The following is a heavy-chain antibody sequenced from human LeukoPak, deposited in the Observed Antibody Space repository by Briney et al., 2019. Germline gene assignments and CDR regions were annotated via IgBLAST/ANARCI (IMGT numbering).Heavy chain of an antibody. CDR3: ASHSYCGADCPSGAFDS. J-gene: IGHJ3*02. CDR1: GFTVSSYG. V-gene: IGHV3-33*01. CDR2: TWYDGSNK. D-gene: IGHD2-21*02. Sequence: GGSLRLSCAASGFTVSSYGMHWVRQAPGKGLEWVAVTWYDGSNKYYADSVKGRFTISRDNSKNTLYLQMNSLRAEDMAVYYCASHSYCGADCPSGAFDSWGQGTMVTVSS.